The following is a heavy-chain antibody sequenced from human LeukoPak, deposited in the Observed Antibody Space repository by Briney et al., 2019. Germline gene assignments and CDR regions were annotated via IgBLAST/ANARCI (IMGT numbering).Heavy chain of an antibody. D-gene: IGHD7-27*01. J-gene: IGHJ2*01. CDR1: GFTASSKY. CDR3: AREAPGSWYFDL. V-gene: IGHV3-53*01. CDR2: IYSGGST. Sequence: GGSLRLSCAASGFTASSKYMSWVRQAPGKGLGWGSVIYSGGSTYYADSVKGRFTISRDNSKNTLYLQMNSLRAEDTAVYYCAREAPGSWYFDLWGRGTLVTVSS.